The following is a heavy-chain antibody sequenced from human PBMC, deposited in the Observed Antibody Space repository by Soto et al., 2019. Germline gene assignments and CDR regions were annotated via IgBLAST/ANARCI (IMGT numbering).Heavy chain of an antibody. D-gene: IGHD3-22*01. CDR3: ARAGHDSSGYYYGGLDY. CDR1: GFTFSRYG. CDR2: IWTDGSYE. Sequence: GGSLRLSRAASGFTFSRYGMHWVRQAPGKGLEWVAVIWTDGSYEYYADSVMGRFTISRDNSKNTLYLQMNSLRAEDTAVYYCARAGHDSSGYYYGGLDYWGPGTLVTVSS. V-gene: IGHV3-33*01. J-gene: IGHJ4*02.